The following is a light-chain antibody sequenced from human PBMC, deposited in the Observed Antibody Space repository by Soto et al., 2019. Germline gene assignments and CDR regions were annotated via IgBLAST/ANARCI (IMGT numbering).Light chain of an antibody. Sequence: QPVLTQSPSASASLGASVRLTCTLSRGHTNYGIAWHHQQPGKGPRFLMKVNSDGSHSKGDGIPDRFSGSSSGAERYLTISSLLSEDEADYYCQTWDTGIWVFGAGTKLTVL. J-gene: IGLJ3*02. CDR2: VNSDGSH. CDR3: QTWDTGIWV. CDR1: RGHTNYG. V-gene: IGLV4-69*02.